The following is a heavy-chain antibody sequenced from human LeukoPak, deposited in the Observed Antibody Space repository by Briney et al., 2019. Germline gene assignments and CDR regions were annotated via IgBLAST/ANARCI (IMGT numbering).Heavy chain of an antibody. Sequence: TLSLTCTVSGGSISSGSYCWSWIRQPAGKGLEWIGRIYTSGSTNYNPSLKSRVTMSVDTSKNQFSLKLSSVTAADTAVYYCARSGYYYDSHYYYYYMDVWGKGTTVTISS. CDR2: IYTSGST. J-gene: IGHJ6*03. CDR3: ARSGYYYDSHYYYYYMDV. V-gene: IGHV4-61*02. D-gene: IGHD3-22*01. CDR1: GGSISSGSYC.